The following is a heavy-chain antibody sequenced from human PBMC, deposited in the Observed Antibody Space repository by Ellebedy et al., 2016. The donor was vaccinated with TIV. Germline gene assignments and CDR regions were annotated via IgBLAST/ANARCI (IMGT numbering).Heavy chain of an antibody. J-gene: IGHJ4*02. CDR3: ARVVYFGSGSYSYFDF. CDR1: TAAFSGYQ. CDR2: IKHGGRT. V-gene: IGHV4-34*01. D-gene: IGHD3-10*01. Sequence: SETLSLTXAVDTAAFSGYQWSWIRQSPGKGLEWIGEIKHGGRTNYNPSLKSRVTISADKSNSQFSLKLNSVTAADTAVYYCARVVYFGSGSYSYFDFWGQGTLVTVSS.